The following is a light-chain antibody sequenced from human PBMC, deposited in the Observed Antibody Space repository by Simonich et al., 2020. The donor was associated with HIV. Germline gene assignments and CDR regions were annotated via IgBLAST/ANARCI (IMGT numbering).Light chain of an antibody. CDR3: SSYTSTNSWV. CDR2: DVS. V-gene: IGLV2-14*03. J-gene: IGLJ3*02. CDR1: SGDVGGYNY. Sequence: QSALTQPASVSGSPGQSITISCTGTSGDVGGYNYVSWYQQHPGKAPKLMIYDVSARPSGVSNRVSGSKSGNTASLTISGLQAEDEADYYCSSYTSTNSWVFGGGTKVTVL.